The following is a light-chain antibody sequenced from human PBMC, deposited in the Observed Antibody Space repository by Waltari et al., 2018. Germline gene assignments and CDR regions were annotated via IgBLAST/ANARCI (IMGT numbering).Light chain of an antibody. CDR2: EVS. V-gene: IGLV2-14*01. J-gene: IGLJ3*02. CDR3: SSYTSSSTLV. Sequence: QSALTQPASVSGSPGQSITISCTGTSSDAGGYNYVSWYQQHPGKAPKLMIYEVSNRPSGVSKRFSGYKSGNTASLTISGLQAEDEADYYCSSYTSSSTLVFGGGTKLTVL. CDR1: SSDAGGYNY.